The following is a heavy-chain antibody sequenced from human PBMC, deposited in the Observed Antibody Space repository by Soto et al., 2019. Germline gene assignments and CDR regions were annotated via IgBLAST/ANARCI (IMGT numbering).Heavy chain of an antibody. D-gene: IGHD3-10*02. Sequence: EVQVVESGGELIQPGGSLRLSCAASEFAVSHNFMSWVRQAPGKGLEWVSLLYPGGSTYYADSVTGRFTISRDNSTNTLYLQMNSLTAEDTAVYYCASRDRGVRAFDIWGQGTMVTVSS. CDR1: EFAVSHNF. CDR3: ASRDRGVRAFDI. J-gene: IGHJ3*02. CDR2: LYPGGST. V-gene: IGHV3-53*01.